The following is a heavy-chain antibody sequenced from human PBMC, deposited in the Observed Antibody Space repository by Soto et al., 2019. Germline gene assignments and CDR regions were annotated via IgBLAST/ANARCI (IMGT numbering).Heavy chain of an antibody. CDR2: IIPIFGTA. V-gene: IGHV1-69*01. J-gene: IGHJ6*02. CDR3: ARCSTGLISFYYYYGMDV. Sequence: QVQLVQSGAEVKKPGSSVKVSCKASGGTFSSSAISWVRQAPGQGLEWMGGIIPIFGTANYAQKFQGRVTITADESTSTAYMELSSLRSEDTAVYYCARCSTGLISFYYYYGMDVWGQGTTVTVSS. CDR1: GGTFSSSA. D-gene: IGHD4-4*01.